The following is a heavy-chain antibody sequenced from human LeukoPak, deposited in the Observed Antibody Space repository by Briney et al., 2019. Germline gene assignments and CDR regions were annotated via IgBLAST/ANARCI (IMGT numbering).Heavy chain of an antibody. V-gene: IGHV4-59*01. CDR1: GGSISSYY. Sequence: PSETLSLTCTVSGGSISSYYWSWLRQPPGKGLEWIGYIYYSGSTNYNPSLKSRVTISVDTSKNQFSLKLSSVTAADTAVYYCAGSIAAAGTGGMDVWGKGTTVTVSS. J-gene: IGHJ6*04. CDR2: IYYSGST. D-gene: IGHD6-13*01. CDR3: AGSIAAAGTGGMDV.